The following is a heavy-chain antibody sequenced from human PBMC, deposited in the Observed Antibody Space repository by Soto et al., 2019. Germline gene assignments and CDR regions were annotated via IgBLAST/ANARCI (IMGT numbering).Heavy chain of an antibody. V-gene: IGHV3-30*03. CDR1: GFTFSSYG. D-gene: IGHD3-10*01. CDR2: ISFDGSNT. J-gene: IGHJ4*02. CDR3: ATRMSGSGSTNFDY. Sequence: QVQLVESGGGVVQPGRSLRLSCAASGFTFSSYGMHWVRQAPGKGLEWVAVISFDGSNTYYADSVKGRFTISRDNSKNTLSLQMNSRRAEDTAVYYCATRMSGSGSTNFDYWGQGTLVTVSS.